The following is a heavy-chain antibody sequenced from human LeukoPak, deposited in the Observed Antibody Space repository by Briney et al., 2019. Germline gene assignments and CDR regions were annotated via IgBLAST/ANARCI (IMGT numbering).Heavy chain of an antibody. V-gene: IGHV3-74*01. CDR1: GFTFSSYW. J-gene: IGHJ4*02. D-gene: IGHD2-2*01. CDR2: INSDGSST. CDR3: ARGYCSSTSCYYGYFDY. Sequence: GGSLRLSCAASGFTFSSYWMHWVRHAPGKGLVWVSRINSDGSSTRYADSVKGRFTISRDNAKNTLYLQMNSLRAEDTAVYYCARGYCSSTSCYYGYFDYWGQGTLVTVSS.